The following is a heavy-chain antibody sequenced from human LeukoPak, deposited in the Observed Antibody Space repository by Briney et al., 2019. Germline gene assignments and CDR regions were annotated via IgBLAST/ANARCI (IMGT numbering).Heavy chain of an antibody. CDR1: GGSISSGSYY. J-gene: IGHJ6*02. Sequence: SETLSLTCTVSGGSISSGSYYWSWIRQPARKGLEWTGRIYTSGSTNYNPSLKSRVTISVDTSKNQFSLKLSSVTAADTAVYYCARLNCGGDCYTEDYYYYGMDVWGQGTTVTVSS. CDR3: ARLNCGGDCYTEDYYYYGMDV. D-gene: IGHD2-21*02. CDR2: IYTSGST. V-gene: IGHV4-61*02.